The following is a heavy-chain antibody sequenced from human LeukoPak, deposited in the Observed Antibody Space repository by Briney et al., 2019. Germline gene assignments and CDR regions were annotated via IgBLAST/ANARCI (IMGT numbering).Heavy chain of an antibody. CDR3: ARQSSGDDY. CDR2: IKEDGSEK. Sequence: PGGSLTLSCAASGCTFSNYWLSWVRQAPGKGLEWLANIKEDGSEKYYVDSVKGRFTISRDNAKNSLYLQMNSLRAEDTAVYYCARQSSGDDYWGQGTLVTVSS. J-gene: IGHJ4*02. D-gene: IGHD6-19*01. V-gene: IGHV3-7*05. CDR1: GCTFSNYW.